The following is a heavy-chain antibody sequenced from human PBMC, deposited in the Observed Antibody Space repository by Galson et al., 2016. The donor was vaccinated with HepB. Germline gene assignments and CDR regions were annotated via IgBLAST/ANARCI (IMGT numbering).Heavy chain of an antibody. D-gene: IGHD3-9*01. V-gene: IGHV3-30*18. CDR1: GFTFSTYG. J-gene: IGHJ4*02. CDR2: VSYDGTNQ. CDR3: AKDWYDLLPGAGGADRAY. Sequence: SLRLSCAASGFTFSTYGMHWVRQAPGKGREWVALVSYDGTNQYYSDSVKGRFTISRDNSKNTVYLQMNSLGAEDTAIYYCAKDWYDLLPGAGGADRAYWGQGTLVTVSS.